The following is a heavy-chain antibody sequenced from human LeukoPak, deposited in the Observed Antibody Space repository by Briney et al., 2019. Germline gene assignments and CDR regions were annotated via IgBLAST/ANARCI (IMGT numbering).Heavy chain of an antibody. J-gene: IGHJ4*02. CDR3: AVVDTASGY. CDR2: ISGSGGST. D-gene: IGHD5-18*01. Sequence: GGSLRLSCAASGFTFSSYAMSWVRQAPGKGLEWVSAISGSGGSTYYADSVKGRFTISRDNSKNTLYMQMNSLRAEDTTVYYCAVVDTASGYWGQGTLVTVSS. V-gene: IGHV3-23*01. CDR1: GFTFSSYA.